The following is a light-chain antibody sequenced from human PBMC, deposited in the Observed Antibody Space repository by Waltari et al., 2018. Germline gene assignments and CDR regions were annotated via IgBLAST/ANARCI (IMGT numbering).Light chain of an antibody. Sequence: QSALTQPASVSGSPGQSITISCTGTSSDIGGYNYVSWYHQVPGKAPKLIIYDVSNRPSGVSSRFSGSKSGNTASLTISGLQAEDEANYYCSSYIDSSTLELFGGGTSLTVL. CDR2: DVS. CDR1: SSDIGGYNY. V-gene: IGLV2-14*03. CDR3: SSYIDSSTLEL. J-gene: IGLJ2*01.